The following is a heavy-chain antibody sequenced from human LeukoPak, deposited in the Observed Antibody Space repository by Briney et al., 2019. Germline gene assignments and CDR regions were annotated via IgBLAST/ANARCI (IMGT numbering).Heavy chain of an antibody. J-gene: IGHJ6*03. CDR3: ARGGGVSDYYYYMDV. V-gene: IGHV4-59*01. CDR1: GGSISSYY. CDR2: IHYSGST. Sequence: PSETLSLTCTVSGGSISSYYWSWIRQPPGKGLVWIGYIHYSGSTNYSPSLKSRVTISVDTSKNQFSLKLSSVTAADTAVYYCARGGGVSDYYYYMDVWGKGTTVTISS. D-gene: IGHD3-3*01.